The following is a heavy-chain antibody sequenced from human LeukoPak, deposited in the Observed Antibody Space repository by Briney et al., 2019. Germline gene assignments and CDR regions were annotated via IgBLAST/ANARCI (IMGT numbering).Heavy chain of an antibody. CDR3: ARDREDRGRAASNGYYFDY. J-gene: IGHJ4*02. CDR2: IGAGGTYT. D-gene: IGHD6-19*01. V-gene: IGHV3-23*01. CDR1: GFTFNNYA. Sequence: PGGSLTLSCAASGFTFNNYAMNWVRQAPGKGLQWVSRIGAGGTYTYYADSVKGRFTISRDNSRNTVYLQMNSLRVEDTAIYYCARDREDRGRAASNGYYFDYWGQGTLVTVSS.